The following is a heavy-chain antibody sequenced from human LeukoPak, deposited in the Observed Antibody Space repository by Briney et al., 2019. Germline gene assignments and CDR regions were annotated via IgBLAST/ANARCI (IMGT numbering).Heavy chain of an antibody. J-gene: IGHJ3*02. Sequence: ASVKVSCKVSGYTLTELSMHWVRQAPGKGLEWMGGFDPEDGETIYAQKFQGRVTMTEDTSTDTAYMELSSLRSEDTAVYYCATRGYCSSTSCYNDAFDIWGQGTMVTVSS. CDR3: ATRGYCSSTSCYNDAFDI. D-gene: IGHD2-2*02. CDR1: GYTLTELS. V-gene: IGHV1-24*01. CDR2: FDPEDGET.